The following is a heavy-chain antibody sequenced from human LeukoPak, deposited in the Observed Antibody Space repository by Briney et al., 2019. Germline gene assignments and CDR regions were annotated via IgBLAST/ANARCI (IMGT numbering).Heavy chain of an antibody. Sequence: ASVKVSCKASGYTFTGYYMHWVRQAPGQGREGMGWINPNSGGTNYAQKFQGRVTMTRDTSISTAYMELSRLRSDDTAVYYCARVGDYGGPNNGGNLEFCMDVWGKGTTVTVSS. V-gene: IGHV1-2*02. J-gene: IGHJ6*03. CDR3: ARVGDYGGPNNGGNLEFCMDV. D-gene: IGHD4-23*01. CDR2: INPNSGGT. CDR1: GYTFTGYY.